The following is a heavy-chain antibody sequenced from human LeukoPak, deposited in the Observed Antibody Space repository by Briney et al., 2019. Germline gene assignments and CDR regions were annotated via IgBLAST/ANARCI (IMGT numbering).Heavy chain of an antibody. CDR3: ARGGYSSSWYSFDY. CDR2: IYYSGST. D-gene: IGHD6-13*01. J-gene: IGHJ4*02. CDR1: GGSISSSSYY. V-gene: IGHV4-39*01. Sequence: PSETLSLTCTVSGGSISSSSYYWGWIRQPPGKGLEWIGSIYYSGSTYYNPSLKSRVTISVDTSENQFSLKLSSVTAADTAVYYCARGGYSSSWYSFDYWGQGTLVTVSS.